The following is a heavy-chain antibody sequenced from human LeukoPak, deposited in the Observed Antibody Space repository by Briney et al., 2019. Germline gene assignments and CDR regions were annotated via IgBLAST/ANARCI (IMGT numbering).Heavy chain of an antibody. Sequence: SETLSPTCAVYGGAFSGYYWSWIRQPPGKGLEWIGEINHSGSTNYNPSLKSRVTISVDTSKNQFSLKLSSVTAADTAVYYCARGGDGYNQSPHWFDPWGQGTLVTVSS. CDR3: ARGGDGYNQSPHWFDP. D-gene: IGHD5-24*01. CDR1: GGAFSGYY. V-gene: IGHV4-34*01. CDR2: INHSGST. J-gene: IGHJ5*02.